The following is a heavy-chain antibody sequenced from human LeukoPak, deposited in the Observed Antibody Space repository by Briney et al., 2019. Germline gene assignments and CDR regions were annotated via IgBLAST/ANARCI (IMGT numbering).Heavy chain of an antibody. CDR1: GYTFTGYY. CDR2: INPNSGGT. J-gene: IGHJ6*02. D-gene: IGHD5-12*01. V-gene: IGHV1-2*04. Sequence: ASVKVSCKASGYTFTGYYMHWVRQAPGQGLEWMGWINPNSGGTNYAQKFQGWVTKTRDTSISTAYMELSRLRSDDTAVCYCARDRSLVATTELRYYYYGMDVWGQGTTVTVSS. CDR3: ARDRSLVATTELRYYYYGMDV.